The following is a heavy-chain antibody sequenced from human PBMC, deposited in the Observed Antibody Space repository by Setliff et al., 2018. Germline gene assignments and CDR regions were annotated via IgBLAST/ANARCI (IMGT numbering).Heavy chain of an antibody. J-gene: IGHJ3*02. Sequence: GGSLRLSCAASGFTFSSYAMHWVRQAPGKGLEWVSYISSSGSTIYYADSVKGRFTISRDNAKNSLYLQMNSLRAEDTAVYYCARGYSWDAFDIWGHGTMVTVSS. V-gene: IGHV3-48*04. CDR3: ARGYSWDAFDI. D-gene: IGHD1-1*01. CDR1: GFTFSSYA. CDR2: ISSSGSTI.